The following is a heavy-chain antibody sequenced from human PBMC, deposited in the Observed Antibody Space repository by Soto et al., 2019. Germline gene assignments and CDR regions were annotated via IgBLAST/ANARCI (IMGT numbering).Heavy chain of an antibody. CDR2: ISESGGST. V-gene: IGHV3-23*01. CDR3: AKRSPYSSGWYSPIFDY. CDR1: GFSFSHYA. Sequence: GGSWRLCWAASGFSFSHYAMSWVRQAPGKGLEWVSVISESGGSTHYADSVRGRFTVSRDNPKNSLSLRMNSLRDEDTAVYFCAKRSPYSSGWYSPIFDYWGPGALVTDSS. J-gene: IGHJ4*02. D-gene: IGHD6-13*01.